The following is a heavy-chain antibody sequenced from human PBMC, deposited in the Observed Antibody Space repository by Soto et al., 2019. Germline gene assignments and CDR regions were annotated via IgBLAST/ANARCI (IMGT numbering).Heavy chain of an antibody. CDR3: ARDGICGTAFRGFCDY. CDR2: IWFDGSNK. D-gene: IGHD1-7*01. Sequence: QEQLVESGGGVVQPGRSLRLSCAASASIFRGYGMHWVRQAPGRGLEWVAVIWFDGSNKYYADSVKGRFTITRDNSKNMLYLQMDSLRAEDTALYYCARDGICGTAFRGFCDYWGQGTLVTVSS. V-gene: IGHV3-33*01. J-gene: IGHJ4*02. CDR1: ASIFRGYG.